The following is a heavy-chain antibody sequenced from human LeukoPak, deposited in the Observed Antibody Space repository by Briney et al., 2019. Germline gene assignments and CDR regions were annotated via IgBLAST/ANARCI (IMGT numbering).Heavy chain of an antibody. CDR1: GGSISSYY. CDR2: IYYSGST. Sequence: SETLSLTCTGSGGSISSYYWSWIRQPPGKGLEWIGYIYYSGSTNYNPSLKSRVTISVDTSKHQFSLKLSSVTAADTAVYYCARHIVGATFDPWGQGTLVTVSS. CDR3: ARHIVGATFDP. V-gene: IGHV4-59*08. J-gene: IGHJ5*02. D-gene: IGHD1-26*01.